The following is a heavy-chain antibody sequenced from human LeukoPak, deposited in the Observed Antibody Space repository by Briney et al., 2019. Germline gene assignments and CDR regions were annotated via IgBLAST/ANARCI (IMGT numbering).Heavy chain of an antibody. CDR1: GFTFSSYT. V-gene: IGHV3-30-3*01. J-gene: IGHJ4*02. D-gene: IGHD1-14*01. CDR2: ILSDGGNK. CDR3: AKDSSLSLISGYYFDY. Sequence: GGSLRLSCAASGFTFSSYTMNWVRQAPGKGLEWVALILSDGGNKYYADSVKGRFTISRDNSKNTLYLQMNSLRAEDTAVYYCAKDSSLSLISGYYFDYWGQGTLVTVSS.